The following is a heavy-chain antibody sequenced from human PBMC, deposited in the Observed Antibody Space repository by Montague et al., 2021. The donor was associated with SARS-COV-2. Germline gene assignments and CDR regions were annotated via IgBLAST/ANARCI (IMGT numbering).Heavy chain of an antibody. D-gene: IGHD5-12*01. Sequence: SETLSLTCRVSGDSISGNSYYWVRLPQATGQELDGFVCHLTRSTNYFTSLLSRGTISLDTSKNQFSLHLRSVTAAATALDFCAGGTGYDYYFDCWGQGTLVTVSA. CDR2: VCHLTRST. CDR1: GDSISGNS. CDR3: AGGTGYDYYFDC. J-gene: IGHJ4*02. V-gene: IGHV4-59*01.